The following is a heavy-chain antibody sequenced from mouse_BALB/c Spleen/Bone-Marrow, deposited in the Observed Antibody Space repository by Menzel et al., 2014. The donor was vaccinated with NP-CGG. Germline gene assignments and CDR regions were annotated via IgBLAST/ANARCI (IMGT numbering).Heavy chain of an antibody. CDR1: GFTFTSYY. D-gene: IGHD1-2*01. CDR3: ARRGISTAEGVGAMDY. V-gene: IGHV5-6-2*01. Sequence: DVKLVESGGGLVKLGGSLKLSCAASGFTFTSYYMSWVRQTPEKRLELVAAINSNGDNTYYPDTMKARFTISRDNAKNTLYLQMSSLKSEDTALFYCARRGISTAEGVGAMDYWGQGTSVTVSS. CDR2: INSNGDNT. J-gene: IGHJ4*01.